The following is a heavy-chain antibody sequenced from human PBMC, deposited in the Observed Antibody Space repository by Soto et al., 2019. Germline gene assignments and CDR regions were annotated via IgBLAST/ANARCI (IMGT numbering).Heavy chain of an antibody. CDR2: VYHTGDT. CDR3: AREIVTAGGNNYFDP. Sequence: QVQLQESGPRLVKPSESLSLTCGVSGGTVASSHWWSCVRQSPGRGLEWIGNVYHTGDTNFNTSLQSRVTFAVDKSNNQFSLRLTAVTAADTAVYFCAREIVTAGGNNYFDPWGPGTLVTVSS. CDR1: GGTVASSHW. D-gene: IGHD2-21*02. V-gene: IGHV4-4*02. J-gene: IGHJ5*02.